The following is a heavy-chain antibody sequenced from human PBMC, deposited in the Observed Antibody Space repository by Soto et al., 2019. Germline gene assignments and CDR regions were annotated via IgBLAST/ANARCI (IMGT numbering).Heavy chain of an antibody. CDR3: ARDGDYDFWSGYYDFDY. V-gene: IGHV3-48*02. Sequence: VQLVESGGGLVQPGGSLRLSCAASGFTFSSYSMNWVRQAPGKGLEWVSYISSSSSTIYYADSVKGRFTISRDNAKNSLYLQMNSLRDEDTAVYYCARDGDYDFWSGYYDFDYWGQGTLVTVSS. CDR2: ISSSSSTI. D-gene: IGHD3-3*01. CDR1: GFTFSSYS. J-gene: IGHJ4*02.